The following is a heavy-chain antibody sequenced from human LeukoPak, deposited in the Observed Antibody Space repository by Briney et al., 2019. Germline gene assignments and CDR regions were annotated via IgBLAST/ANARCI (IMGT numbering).Heavy chain of an antibody. J-gene: IGHJ4*02. D-gene: IGHD3-3*01. CDR1: GGTFSSYA. V-gene: IGHV1-69*04. Sequence: SVKVSCKSSGGTFSSYAINWVRQAPGQGLEWMGRISPILGIANYAQKFQGRVTITADKSTSTAYMELSSLRSEDTAVYYCARDSHYDFWSGYYSFDYWGQGTLVTVSS. CDR3: ARDSHYDFWSGYYSFDY. CDR2: ISPILGIA.